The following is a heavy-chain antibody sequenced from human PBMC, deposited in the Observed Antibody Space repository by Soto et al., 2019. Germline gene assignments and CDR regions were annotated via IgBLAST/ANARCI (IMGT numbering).Heavy chain of an antibody. D-gene: IGHD6-19*01. V-gene: IGHV1-8*02. CDR3: ARIAMAARPRWYNWFDP. CDR1: GYTFNDYE. CDR2: MNPNSGET. J-gene: IGHJ5*02. Sequence: QEQLVQSAAEVKKPGASVKVSCMTSGYTFNDYEINWVRRAPGQGLEWIGWMNPNSGETGYAQRFQGRVTMTTSSSLSTAYLELSSLTSDDPAVYYCARIAMAARPRWYNWFDPWGQGTLVTVSS.